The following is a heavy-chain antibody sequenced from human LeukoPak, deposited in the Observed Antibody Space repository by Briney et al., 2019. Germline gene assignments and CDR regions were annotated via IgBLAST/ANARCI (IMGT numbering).Heavy chain of an antibody. D-gene: IGHD2-2*02. CDR2: ISSSSSTI. CDR1: GFTFSSYS. V-gene: IGHV3-48*01. CDR3: ARDSPAAIDY. Sequence: GGSLRLSCAASGFTFSSYSMNWLRQAPGKGREWVSYISSSSSTIYYADSVKGRFTISRDNAKNSLYLQMNSLRAEDTAVYYCARDSPAAIDYWGQGTLVTVSS. J-gene: IGHJ4*02.